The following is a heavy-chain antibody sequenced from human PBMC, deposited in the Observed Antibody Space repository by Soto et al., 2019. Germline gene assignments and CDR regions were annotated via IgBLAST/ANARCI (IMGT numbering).Heavy chain of an antibody. Sequence: EVQLVESGGGLVQPGGSLRLSCAASGLTFSSYSMNWVRQAPGKGLEWVSYISSSSSTIYYADSVKGRFTISRDNAKNSLYLQMNSLRAEDTAVSYCARHPERIAEIGWFDPWGQGTLVTVSS. CDR2: ISSSSSTI. CDR1: GLTFSSYS. CDR3: ARHPERIAEIGWFDP. D-gene: IGHD6-13*01. J-gene: IGHJ5*02. V-gene: IGHV3-48*01.